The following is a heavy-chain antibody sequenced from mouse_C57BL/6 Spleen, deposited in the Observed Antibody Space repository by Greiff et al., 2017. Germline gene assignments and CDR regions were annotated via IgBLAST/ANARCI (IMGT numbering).Heavy chain of an antibody. CDR1: GYTFTDYE. Sequence: VQLQQSGAELVRPGASVTLSCKASGYTFTDYEMHWVKQTPVHGLEWIGAIDPETGGTAYNQKFKGKAILTADKSSSTAYMELRSLTSEDSAVYYCTRSPLYYGSSSYAMDYWGQGTSVTVSS. D-gene: IGHD1-1*01. V-gene: IGHV1-15*01. J-gene: IGHJ4*01. CDR2: IDPETGGT. CDR3: TRSPLYYGSSSYAMDY.